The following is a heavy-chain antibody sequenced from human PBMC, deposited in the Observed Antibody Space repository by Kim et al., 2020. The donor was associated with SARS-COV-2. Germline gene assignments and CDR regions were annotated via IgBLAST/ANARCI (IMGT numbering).Heavy chain of an antibody. CDR3: ARSNGWSNFDN. CDR1: GYTFSNYY. Sequence: ASVKVSCKASGYTFSNYYIHWVRQAPGQGLEWMGWINPNTGGTNYGQKFQGRVTMTRDTSISTAYMELSTLRSDDGALYYCARSNGWSNFDNWGQGTPVTVSS. V-gene: IGHV1-2*02. D-gene: IGHD6-19*01. CDR2: INPNTGGT. J-gene: IGHJ4*02.